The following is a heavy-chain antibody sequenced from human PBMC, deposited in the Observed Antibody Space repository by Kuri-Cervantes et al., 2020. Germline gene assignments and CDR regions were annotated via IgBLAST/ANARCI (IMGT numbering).Heavy chain of an antibody. CDR1: GFTFSSYW. V-gene: IGHV3-7*01. CDR2: IRQDGSEK. J-gene: IGHJ3*02. Sequence: GESLKISCAASGFTFSSYWMSWVRQAPGKGLEWVANIRQDGSEKYYVDSVKGRFTISRDNAKNSLYLQMNSLRDEDTAVYYCARDLPGDLWFGELLNAFDIWGQGTMVTVSS. D-gene: IGHD3-10*01. CDR3: ARDLPGDLWFGELLNAFDI.